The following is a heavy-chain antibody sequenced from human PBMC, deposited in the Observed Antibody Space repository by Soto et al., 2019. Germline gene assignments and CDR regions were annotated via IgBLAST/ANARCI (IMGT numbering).Heavy chain of an antibody. CDR2: ISWNSGNI. V-gene: IGHV3-9*01. Sequence: EVQLVESGGGLVQPGRSLRLSCTASGFAFDDYAMHWVRQAPGKGLEWVSAISWNSGNIGYVDSVKGRFTISRDNAKNSLYLQMNSLRVEDTALYYCAQYNGALTLGPMHYWGQGTLVTVSS. D-gene: IGHD4-17*01. J-gene: IGHJ4*02. CDR1: GFAFDDYA. CDR3: AQYNGALTLGPMHY.